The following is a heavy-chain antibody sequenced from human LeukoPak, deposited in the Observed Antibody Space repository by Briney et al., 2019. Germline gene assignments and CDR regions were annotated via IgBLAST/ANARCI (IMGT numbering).Heavy chain of an antibody. CDR3: ARVYDFWSGLNYYYYMDV. J-gene: IGHJ6*03. Sequence: GASVRVSSTASGYTFTSYDINWVRQATGQEREWLGWMNPKSGNTGYAQKCQGRVTITRNTSISTAYMELSSLRSEDTAVYYCARVYDFWSGLNYYYYMDVWGKGTTVTVSS. CDR1: GYTFTSYD. CDR2: MNPKSGNT. V-gene: IGHV1-8*03. D-gene: IGHD3-3*01.